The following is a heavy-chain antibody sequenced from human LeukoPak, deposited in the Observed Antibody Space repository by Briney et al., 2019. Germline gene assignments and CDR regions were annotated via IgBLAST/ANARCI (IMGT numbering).Heavy chain of an antibody. Sequence: SQTLSLTCAISGDSVSSNSAAWSWIRQSPPRGLEWLGRTYYRSKWYNEYAPSVKSRIIINPDTSKNQFSLQLNPVTPEDTAVYYCAKLGDSSTWGQGTLVTVSS. CDR2: TYYRSKWYN. CDR1: GDSVSSNSAA. D-gene: IGHD6-19*01. CDR3: AKLGDSST. V-gene: IGHV6-1*01. J-gene: IGHJ5*02.